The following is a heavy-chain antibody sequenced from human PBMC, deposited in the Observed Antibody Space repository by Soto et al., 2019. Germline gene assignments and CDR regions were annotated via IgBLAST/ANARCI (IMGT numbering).Heavy chain of an antibody. V-gene: IGHV5-10-1*01. CDR2: IDPSDSYT. Sequence: LKISCKGSGYSFTSYWISWVRQMPGKGLEWMGRIDPSDSYTNYSPSFQGHVTISADKSISTAYLQWSSLKASDTAMYYCARLDGGYCSGGSCWDYYYGMDVWGQGTTVTVS. J-gene: IGHJ6*02. CDR3: ARLDGGYCSGGSCWDYYYGMDV. D-gene: IGHD2-15*01. CDR1: GYSFTSYW.